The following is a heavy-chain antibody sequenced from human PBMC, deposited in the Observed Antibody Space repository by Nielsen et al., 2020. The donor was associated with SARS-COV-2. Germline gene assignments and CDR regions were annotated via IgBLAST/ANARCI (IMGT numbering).Heavy chain of an antibody. CDR3: ARTGRNMVNYYGMDV. D-gene: IGHD5-18*01. CDR1: GFTFSSYD. CDR2: IGSAGDT. Sequence: GESLKISCVASGFTFSSYDMRWVRQAPGKGLEWVSAIGSAGDTYYPGSVKGRFTISRENAKNSLYLQMNSLRAGDTAVYYCARTGRNMVNYYGMDVWGQGTTVTVSS. J-gene: IGHJ6*02. V-gene: IGHV3-13*04.